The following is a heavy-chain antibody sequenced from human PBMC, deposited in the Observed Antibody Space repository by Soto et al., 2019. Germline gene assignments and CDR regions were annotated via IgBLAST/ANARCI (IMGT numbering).Heavy chain of an antibody. D-gene: IGHD2-21*01. J-gene: IGHJ6*03. Sequence: GGSLRLSCAASGFTFSSYAMSWVRQAPGKGLEWVSAISGSGGSTYYADSVKGRFTISRDNSKNTLYLQMNSLRAEDTAVYYCAKGGYSAQYGDYYYYMDVWGKGTTVTVSS. V-gene: IGHV3-23*01. CDR2: ISGSGGST. CDR3: AKGGYSAQYGDYYYYMDV. CDR1: GFTFSSYA.